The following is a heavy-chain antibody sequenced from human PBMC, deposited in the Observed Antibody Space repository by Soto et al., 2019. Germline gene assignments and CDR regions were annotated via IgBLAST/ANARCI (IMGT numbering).Heavy chain of an antibody. CDR2: TYYRSKWYN. CDR3: CSSSLSSAHAFDI. CDR1: GHSFSSNSAA. J-gene: IGHJ3*02. V-gene: IGHV6-1*01. D-gene: IGHD6-6*01. Sequence: SQTLSLTCAISGHSFSSNSAAWNWIRQSPSRGLEWLGGTYYRSKWYNDYAVSVKSRITINPDTSKNQFALQLNSVTPEDTAVSYCCSSSLSSAHAFDIWGHGTMVTVSS.